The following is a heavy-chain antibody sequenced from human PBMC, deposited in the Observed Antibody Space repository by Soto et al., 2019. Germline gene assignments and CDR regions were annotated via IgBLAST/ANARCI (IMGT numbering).Heavy chain of an antibody. CDR3: SRHNPVSPSANLFAP. CDR2: IYYSGST. V-gene: IGHV4-39*01. J-gene: IGHJ5*02. D-gene: IGHD6-19*01. Sequence: SETLSLTCTVSGGSISSSSYYWGWIRQPPGKGLEWIGSIYYSGSTYYNPSLKSRVTISVDTSKNQFSLKPSSVTAADTAVYYCSRHNPVSPSANLFAPWGQGTLVTVSS. CDR1: GGSISSSSYY.